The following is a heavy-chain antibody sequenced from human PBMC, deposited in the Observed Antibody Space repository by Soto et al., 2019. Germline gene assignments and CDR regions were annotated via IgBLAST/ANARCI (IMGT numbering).Heavy chain of an antibody. CDR1: SGSISSSNW. D-gene: IGHD1-26*01. J-gene: IGHJ5*01. Sequence: QVQLQESGPGLVKPSGTLSLTCAVSSGSISSSNWWSWVRQPPGKGLEWIGEIYHSGSTNYNPSLKSRVTISFDKSRTQCSLKLSSGTDADTAVYYCARLFEGAIVGANNWFVCWGKGTLVTVSA. V-gene: IGHV4-4*02. CDR3: ARLFEGAIVGANNWFVC. CDR2: IYHSGST.